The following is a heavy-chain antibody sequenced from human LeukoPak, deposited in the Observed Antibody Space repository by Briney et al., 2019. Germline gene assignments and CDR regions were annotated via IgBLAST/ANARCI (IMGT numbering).Heavy chain of an antibody. V-gene: IGHV3-21*01. J-gene: IGHJ4*02. CDR2: LTIDRRYI. D-gene: IGHD3-16*01. Sequence: GRTLRLSCAVSGFTSSRYSMNWGRHAPGKGQEWVSSLTIDRRYIYYTASVKGRFTISRDNAKNSLYLQMNALRAEDTGVYYCARGFGQPASFDYWGQGALVTASS. CDR3: ARGFGQPASFDY. CDR1: GFTSSRYS.